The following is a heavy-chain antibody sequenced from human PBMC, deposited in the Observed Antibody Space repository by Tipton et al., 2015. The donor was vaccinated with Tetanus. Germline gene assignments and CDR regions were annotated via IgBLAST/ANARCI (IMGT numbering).Heavy chain of an antibody. Sequence: SLRLSCAASGVIFSSYGIHWVRQAPGKGLEWLAVSWYDGTDKYYADSVKRRFTISRANSKNTLYLQMNSLRAEATALYFSSREADCRGGRGFSGVFASWGRGTQVTVSS. CDR1: GVIFSSYG. J-gene: IGHJ4*02. CDR2: SWYDGTDK. CDR3: SREADCRGGRGFSGVFAS. D-gene: IGHD2-15*01. V-gene: IGHV3-33*01.